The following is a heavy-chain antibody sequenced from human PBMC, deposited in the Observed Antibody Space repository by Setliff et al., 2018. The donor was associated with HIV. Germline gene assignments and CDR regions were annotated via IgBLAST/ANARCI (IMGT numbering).Heavy chain of an antibody. CDR1: GASSTDYY. D-gene: IGHD2-2*02. Sequence: SETLSLTCAFYGASSTDYYWSWIRQSPEMGLEWIAEISHTGSTKYNPSLGSRATISLATSKNQFSLSLRSLSAADTAVYYCARDKRYRFPFDSWGQGTLVTVSS. CDR2: ISHTGST. J-gene: IGHJ4*02. V-gene: IGHV4-34*01. CDR3: ARDKRYRFPFDS.